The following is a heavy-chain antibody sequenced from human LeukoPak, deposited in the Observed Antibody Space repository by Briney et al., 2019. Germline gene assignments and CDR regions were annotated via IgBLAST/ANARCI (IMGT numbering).Heavy chain of an antibody. Sequence: GASVKVSCKASGYTFTSYYMHWVRQAPGQGLEWMGIINPSGGSTSYAQKFQGRVTMTRDTSTSTVYMELSSLRSEDTAVYYCARGTQGADFWRGYPQFDYWGQGTLVTVSS. CDR2: INPSGGST. V-gene: IGHV1-46*01. J-gene: IGHJ4*02. CDR3: ARGTQGADFWRGYPQFDY. D-gene: IGHD3-3*01. CDR1: GYTFTSYY.